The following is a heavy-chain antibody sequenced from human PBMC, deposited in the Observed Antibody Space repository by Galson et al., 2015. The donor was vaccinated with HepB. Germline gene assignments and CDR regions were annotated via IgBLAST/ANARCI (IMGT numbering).Heavy chain of an antibody. CDR1: GFTFSSYA. V-gene: IGHV3-30*04. CDR3: VKVAGTDTRVDY. D-gene: IGHD6-19*01. J-gene: IGHJ4*02. Sequence: SLRLSCAASGFTFSSYAMHWVRQAPGKGLEWVAVISYDGSNKYYADSVKGRFTISRDNSKNTLYLQMNSLRAEDTAVYYCVKVAGTDTRVDYWGQGTLVTVSS. CDR2: ISYDGSNK.